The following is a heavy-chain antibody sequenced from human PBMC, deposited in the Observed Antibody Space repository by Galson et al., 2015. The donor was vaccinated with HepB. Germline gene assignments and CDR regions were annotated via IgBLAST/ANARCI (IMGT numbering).Heavy chain of an antibody. CDR2: ISSSGSTI. J-gene: IGHJ6*02. Sequence: SLRLSCAASGFTFSSYEMNWVRQAPGKGLEWVSYISSSGSTIYYADSVKGRFTISRDNAKNSLYLQMNSLRAEDTAVYYCARIYSYGYRGGMDVWGQGTTVTVSS. V-gene: IGHV3-48*03. D-gene: IGHD5-18*01. CDR1: GFTFSSYE. CDR3: ARIYSYGYRGGMDV.